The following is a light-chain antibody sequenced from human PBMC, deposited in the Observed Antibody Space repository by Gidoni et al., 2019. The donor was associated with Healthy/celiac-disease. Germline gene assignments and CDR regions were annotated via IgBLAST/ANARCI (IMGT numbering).Light chain of an antibody. CDR3: AAWDDSLNGLYV. V-gene: IGLV1-44*01. CDR1: SSNTGSNT. J-gene: IGLJ1*01. CDR2: RNN. Sequence: QSVLTHPPSASGTPAHRGTISCSGSSSNTGSNTVNWYPQLPGTAPKLLIYRNNQRPSGVPDRFSGSKSGTSASLAISGLQSEDEADYYCAAWDDSLNGLYVFGTGTKVTVL.